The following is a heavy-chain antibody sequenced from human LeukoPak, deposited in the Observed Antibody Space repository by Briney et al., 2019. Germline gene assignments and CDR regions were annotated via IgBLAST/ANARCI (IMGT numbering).Heavy chain of an antibody. CDR1: GFTFSAYT. Sequence: PGGSLRLSCAASGFTFSAYTMHWGRQAPGKGLEWVAFISYDGSSKYYADSVKGRFTISRDNSKNTQYLQMDSLTTEDTAVYYCARARGSGRYYSIDYWGQGTLVTVSS. D-gene: IGHD3-10*01. J-gene: IGHJ4*02. V-gene: IGHV3-30-3*01. CDR2: ISYDGSSK. CDR3: ARARGSGRYYSIDY.